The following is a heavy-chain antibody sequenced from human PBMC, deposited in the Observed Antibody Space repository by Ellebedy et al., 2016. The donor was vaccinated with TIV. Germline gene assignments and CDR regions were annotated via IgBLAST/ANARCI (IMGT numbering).Heavy chain of an antibody. V-gene: IGHV4-39*07. CDR2: ITHSGIT. CDR1: GGSISSGDYY. D-gene: IGHD6-19*01. CDR3: ARDFQW. Sequence: SETLSLTCTVSGGSISSGDYYWSWIRQPPGKGLEWIGEITHSGITNYNPSLMSRATISVDTSKNQFSLNLNSVVAADTAVYYCARDFQWWGQGTLVTVSS. J-gene: IGHJ4*02.